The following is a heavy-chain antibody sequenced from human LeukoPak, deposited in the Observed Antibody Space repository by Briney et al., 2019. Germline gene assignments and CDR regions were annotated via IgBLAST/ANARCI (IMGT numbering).Heavy chain of an antibody. V-gene: IGHV1-69*04. D-gene: IGHD5-24*01. J-gene: IGHJ6*02. CDR1: GGTFSSYA. Sequence: SVKVSCKASGGTFSSYAISWVRQAPGQGLEWMGRIIAILGIANYAQKFQGRVTITTDKSTSTAYMELSSLRSEDTAVYYCAPSLEEMATTPYYYGMDVWGQGTTVTVSS. CDR3: APSLEEMATTPYYYGMDV. CDR2: IIAILGIA.